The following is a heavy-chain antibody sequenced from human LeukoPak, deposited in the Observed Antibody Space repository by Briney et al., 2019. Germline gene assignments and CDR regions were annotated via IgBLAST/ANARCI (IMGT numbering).Heavy chain of an antibody. CDR2: IYTSGST. J-gene: IGHJ5*02. CDR3: ARHPPPKFGGIGGFDP. D-gene: IGHD4-23*01. CDR1: GGSISSYY. V-gene: IGHV4-4*07. Sequence: PSETLSLTCTVSGGSISSYYWSWIWQPARKGVGWIGRIYTSGSTNYNPSHKSPVTMSVNTSKNQFSLKLSSVTAADTAVYYCARHPPPKFGGIGGFDPWGQGTLVTVSS.